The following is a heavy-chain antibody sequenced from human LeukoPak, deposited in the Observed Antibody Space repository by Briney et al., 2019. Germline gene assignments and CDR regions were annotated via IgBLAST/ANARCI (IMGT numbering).Heavy chain of an antibody. J-gene: IGHJ5*02. D-gene: IGHD3-10*01. V-gene: IGHV4-4*07. CDR2: IYTSGST. CDR3: ARHGWFGELLYGWFDP. CDR1: GGSISSYY. Sequence: PSETLSLTCTVSGGSISSYYWSWIRQPAGKGLEWIGRIYTSGSTNYNPSLKSRVTMSVDTSKNQFSLKLSSVTAADTAVYYCARHGWFGELLYGWFDPWGQGTLVTVSS.